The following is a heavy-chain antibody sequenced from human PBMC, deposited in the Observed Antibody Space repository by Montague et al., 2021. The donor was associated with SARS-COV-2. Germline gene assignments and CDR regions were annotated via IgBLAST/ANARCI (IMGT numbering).Heavy chain of an antibody. Sequence: SETLSLTCTVSGGSISSYYWSWIRQPPGKGLEWIGYIYNSGSTNYNPSLKSRVTISVDTSKNQFSLKLSSVTAADTAVYYCARGSGWMGNAFEIWGQGTMVTVSS. CDR3: ARGSGWMGNAFEI. V-gene: IGHV4-59*01. D-gene: IGHD6-19*01. CDR2: IYNSGST. CDR1: GGSISSYY. J-gene: IGHJ3*02.